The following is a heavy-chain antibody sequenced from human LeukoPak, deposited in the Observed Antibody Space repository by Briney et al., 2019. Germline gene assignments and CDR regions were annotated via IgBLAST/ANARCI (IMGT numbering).Heavy chain of an antibody. CDR2: IRYDGSNK. J-gene: IGHJ6*03. D-gene: IGHD2-2*01. CDR1: GITFSTYG. V-gene: IGHV3-30*02. Sequence: GGSLRLSCAASGITFSTYGMHWVRQAPGKGLEWVAFIRYDGSNKYYADSVKGRFTISRDISRDTVYLQMNSLRAEDTAVYYCAKLKVPAATDYDYMDVWGKGTTVTVSS. CDR3: AKLKVPAATDYDYMDV.